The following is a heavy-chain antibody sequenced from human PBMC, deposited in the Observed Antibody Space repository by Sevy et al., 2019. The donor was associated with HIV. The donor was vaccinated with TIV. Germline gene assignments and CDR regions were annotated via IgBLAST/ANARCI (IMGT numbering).Heavy chain of an antibody. J-gene: IGHJ4*02. CDR2: IYHTAST. CDR3: QLSLGYSYGLDD. V-gene: IGHV4-39*01. D-gene: IGHD5-18*01. Sequence: SETLSLTCSVSGVSISGRSYYWGWIRQPPGKGLEWIGNIYHTASTYYNPSLKSRVTVSVDTSKKQFSLNLTSVTAADTAVYYCQLSLGYSYGLDDWSQGTLVTVSS. CDR1: GVSISGRSYY.